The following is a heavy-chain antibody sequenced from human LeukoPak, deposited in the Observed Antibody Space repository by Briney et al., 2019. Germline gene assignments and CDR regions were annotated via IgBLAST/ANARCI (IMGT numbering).Heavy chain of an antibody. CDR2: ISGSGGST. Sequence: GGSLRLSCAASGFTFSSYAMSWVRQAPGKGLEWVSAISGSGGSTYYADSVKGRLTISRDNSKSTLYLQMNSLRAEDTAVYYCARDGDSSGWTRSDYWGQGTLVTVSS. CDR3: ARDGDSSGWTRSDY. D-gene: IGHD6-19*01. CDR1: GFTFSSYA. V-gene: IGHV3-23*01. J-gene: IGHJ4*02.